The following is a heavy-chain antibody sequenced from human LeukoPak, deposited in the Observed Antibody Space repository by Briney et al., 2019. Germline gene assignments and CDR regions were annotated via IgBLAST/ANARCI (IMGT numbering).Heavy chain of an antibody. CDR2: ISGSGGSA. D-gene: IGHD5-18*01. CDR3: AKATAMADAFDI. Sequence: GGSLRLSCAASGFTFSSYAMSWVRQAPGKGLEWVSAISGSGGSAYYADSVKGRFTISRDNSKNTLYLQMNSLRAEDAAVYYCAKATAMADAFDIWGQGTMVTVSS. CDR1: GFTFSSYA. V-gene: IGHV3-23*01. J-gene: IGHJ3*02.